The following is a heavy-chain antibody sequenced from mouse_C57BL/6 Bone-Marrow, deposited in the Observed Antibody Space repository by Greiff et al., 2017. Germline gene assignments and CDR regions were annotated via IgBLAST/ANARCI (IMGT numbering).Heavy chain of an antibody. V-gene: IGHV5-6*01. CDR3: ARQPYNFDY. CDR1: GFTFSSYG. Sequence: EVKLMESGGDLVKPGGSLKLSCAASGFTFSSYGMSWVRQTPDKRLEWVATLSSGGSYTYYPDSVKGRFTISRDNAKNTLYLQMSSLKSEDTAMYYCARQPYNFDYWGQGTTLTVSS. CDR2: LSSGGSYT. J-gene: IGHJ2*01.